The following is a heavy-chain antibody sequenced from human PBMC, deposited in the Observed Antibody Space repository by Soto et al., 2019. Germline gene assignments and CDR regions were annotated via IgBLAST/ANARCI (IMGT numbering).Heavy chain of an antibody. V-gene: IGHV3-23*01. Sequence: EVPLLESGGGLVQPGGSLRLSCAASGFTFSSYVMNWVRQAPGKGLEWVSVISGSGGSTYYADSVKGRFTISRDNSKNTLYLQMNSLRAEDTAVYYCASRSSGWYFDYWGQGTLVTVSS. CDR2: ISGSGGST. D-gene: IGHD6-19*01. J-gene: IGHJ4*02. CDR3: ASRSSGWYFDY. CDR1: GFTFSSYV.